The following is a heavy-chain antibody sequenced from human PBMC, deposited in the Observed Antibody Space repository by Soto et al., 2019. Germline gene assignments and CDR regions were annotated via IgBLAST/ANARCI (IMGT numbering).Heavy chain of an antibody. CDR2: ISSAGNNQ. V-gene: IGHV3-30*18. J-gene: IGHJ4*02. CDR3: VKDSFGGYQVLFRAADH. Sequence: PGGSLRLSCEASGFTFSSFGMHWVRQAPGKGLEWVALISSAGNNQDYADSVKGRFTISRDNAKNSLFLQMNSLRGDDTAFYHCVKDSFGGYQVLFRAADHWGQGTLVTVSS. D-gene: IGHD3-10*01. CDR1: GFTFSSFG.